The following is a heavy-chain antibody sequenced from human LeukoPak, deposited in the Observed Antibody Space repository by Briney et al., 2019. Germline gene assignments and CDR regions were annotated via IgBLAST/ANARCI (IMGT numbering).Heavy chain of an antibody. CDR3: AKDPNPLYDLWSGYK. CDR2: IGGRDDRT. CDR1: GFTFSNYW. D-gene: IGHD3-3*01. J-gene: IGHJ4*02. V-gene: IGHV3-23*01. Sequence: GGSLRLSCAASGFTFSNYWMTWVRQAPGKGLEWVSIIGGRDDRTYYADFVKGRFTISRDNSKNILYLQMNNLRAEDTAVYYCAKDPNPLYDLWSGYKWGQGTLVTVSS.